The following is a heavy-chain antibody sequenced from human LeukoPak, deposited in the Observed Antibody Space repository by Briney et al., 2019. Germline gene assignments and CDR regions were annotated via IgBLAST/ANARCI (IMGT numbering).Heavy chain of an antibody. V-gene: IGHV3-30*04. CDR2: ISYDGNNK. D-gene: IGHD6-19*01. CDR3: ARPTPSFSSGWYNPYFDY. CDR1: GFTFSSYA. Sequence: PGGSLRLSCAASGFTFSSYAMHWVRQAPGKGLNWVAVISYDGNNKYYADSVKDRFTISRDNSKNTLYLQMNSLRAEDTAVHYCARPTPSFSSGWYNPYFDYWGQGTLVTVSS. J-gene: IGHJ4*02.